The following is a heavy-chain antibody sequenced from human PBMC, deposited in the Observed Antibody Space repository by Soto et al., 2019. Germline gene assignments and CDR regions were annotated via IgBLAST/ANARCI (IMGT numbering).Heavy chain of an antibody. Sequence: PGGSLRLSCAASGFTFSSYSMNWVRQAPGKGLEWISYISGITTTIYYADSVKGRFTISRDNTKNSVYLQMNSLRAEDTAVYYCARRGSSDQGNRYMDVWGKGTTVTVSS. CDR3: ARRGSSDQGNRYMDV. CDR2: ISGITTTI. V-gene: IGHV3-48*01. J-gene: IGHJ6*03. D-gene: IGHD3-10*01. CDR1: GFTFSSYS.